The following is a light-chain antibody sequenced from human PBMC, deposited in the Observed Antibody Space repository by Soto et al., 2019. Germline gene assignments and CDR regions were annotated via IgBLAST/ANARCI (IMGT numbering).Light chain of an antibody. Sequence: EIVLTQSPGTLSLSPGERATLSCRASQSVSSSYLAWYQQKPGQAPRLLIYGASTRAAGFPDRFSGSGSGTDFTLTISRLEPEDFAVYYCQQYGRSPWTSGQGSKVDIK. J-gene: IGKJ1*01. V-gene: IGKV3-20*01. CDR3: QQYGRSPWT. CDR1: QSVSSSY. CDR2: GAS.